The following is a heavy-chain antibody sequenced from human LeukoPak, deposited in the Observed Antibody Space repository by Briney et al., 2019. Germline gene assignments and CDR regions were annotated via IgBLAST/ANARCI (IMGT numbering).Heavy chain of an antibody. D-gene: IGHD4-4*01. CDR3: ARDEFSSTTVTTDSSGY. CDR1: GYTFTGYY. J-gene: IGHJ4*02. CDR2: INPNSGGT. Sequence: GASVKVSCKASGYTFTGYYMHWVRQAPGQGLEWMGWINPNSGGTNYAQKFQGRVTMTRDTSISTAYMEPSRLRSDDTAVYYCARDEFSSTTVTTDSSGYWGQGTLVTVSS. V-gene: IGHV1-2*02.